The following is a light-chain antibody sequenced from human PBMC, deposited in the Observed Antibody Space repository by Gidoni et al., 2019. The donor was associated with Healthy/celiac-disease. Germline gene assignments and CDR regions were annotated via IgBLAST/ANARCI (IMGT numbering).Light chain of an antibody. CDR2: EVN. Sequence: QSALTQPASVSGSPGQSITISCTGTSSDVGGHNYVSWYQHHPGKAPKLMIYEVNDRPSGVSNRFSGSKSGNTASLTISGLQAEDEADYYCSSYTSSSTLVFGGGTKLTVL. J-gene: IGLJ3*02. CDR3: SSYTSSSTLV. CDR1: SSDVGGHNY. V-gene: IGLV2-14*01.